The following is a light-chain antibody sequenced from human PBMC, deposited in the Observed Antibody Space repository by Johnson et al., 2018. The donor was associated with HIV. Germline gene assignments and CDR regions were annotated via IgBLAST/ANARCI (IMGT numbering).Light chain of an antibody. J-gene: IGLJ1*01. CDR2: ANN. Sequence: QSVLTQPPSVSAAPGQKVTISCSGSSSDMGNYAVSWYQQLPGTAPKLLIYANNKRPSGLADRFSGSKSGTSATLGITGLPTGDEADYYCGTWDSSLCAHYVFGTGTKVTVL. CDR3: GTWDSSLCAHYV. V-gene: IGLV1-51*01. CDR1: SSDMGNYA.